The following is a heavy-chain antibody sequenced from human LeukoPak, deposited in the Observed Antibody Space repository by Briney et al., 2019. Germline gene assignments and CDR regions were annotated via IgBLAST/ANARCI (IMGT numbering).Heavy chain of an antibody. V-gene: IGHV4-39*07. D-gene: IGHD3-10*01. Sequence: PSETLTLTCTVSGGSISSSSYYWGWIRQPPGKGLEWIGSIYYSGSTYYNPSLKSRVTISVDTSKNQFSLKLSSVTAADTAVYYCAREVRGVIIPGGWFDPWGQGTLVTVSS. CDR2: IYYSGST. CDR3: AREVRGVIIPGGWFDP. J-gene: IGHJ5*02. CDR1: GGSISSSSYY.